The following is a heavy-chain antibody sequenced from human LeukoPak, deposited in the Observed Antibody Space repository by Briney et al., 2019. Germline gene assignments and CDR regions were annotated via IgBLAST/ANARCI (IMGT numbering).Heavy chain of an antibody. CDR2: IIPIFGTA. CDR3: ARGFGSYGMTGMDV. CDR1: GGTFSSYA. J-gene: IGHJ6*03. Sequence: SVKVSCKASGGTFSSYAISWVRQAPGQGLEWMGGIIPIFGTANYAQKFQGRVTITTDESTSTAYMELSSLRSEDTAVYYCARGFGSYGMTGMDVWGKGTTVTVSS. D-gene: IGHD5-18*01. V-gene: IGHV1-69*05.